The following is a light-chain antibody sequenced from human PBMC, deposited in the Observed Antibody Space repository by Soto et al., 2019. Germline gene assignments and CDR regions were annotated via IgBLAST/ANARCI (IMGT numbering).Light chain of an antibody. CDR3: HQRGNWPLT. CDR1: QSVSSH. J-gene: IGKJ5*01. V-gene: IGKV3-11*01. Sequence: EIVLTQSPATLSLSPGERATLSCRASQSVSSHLAWYQQKPGQSPRLLIYDASNRAAGIPARFSGSGSGTDFTLTIRSLEPEEIAVYYCHQRGNWPLTFGQGTRLEIK. CDR2: DAS.